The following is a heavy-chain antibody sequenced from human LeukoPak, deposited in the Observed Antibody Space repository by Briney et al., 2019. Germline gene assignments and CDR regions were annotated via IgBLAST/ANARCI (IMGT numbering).Heavy chain of an antibody. V-gene: IGHV4-39*01. CDR3: ARRLHYFDY. CDR2: IRCSGTT. J-gene: IGHJ4*02. CDR1: GGSISSTYDH. D-gene: IGHD2-21*02. Sequence: SETLSLTCTVSGGSISSTYDHWDWIRQPPGMGLEWMRSIRCSGTTYYNPSLKGRVTIFVDTSNNQFSLRLRSVTAADTAVYYCARRLHYFDYWGQGSLVTVSS.